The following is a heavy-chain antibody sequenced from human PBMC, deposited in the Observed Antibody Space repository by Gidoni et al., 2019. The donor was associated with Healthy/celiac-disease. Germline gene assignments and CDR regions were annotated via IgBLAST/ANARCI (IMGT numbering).Heavy chain of an antibody. Sequence: EVQLVESGGGVVRPGGYLGPSCAPYGFTFDASGMRWVRQVPGKGLECVYVIDVNGSGTVYADSGKGRFTINTANANNFLYLQMNIRNAEDTAVYHCARVLSSLRDIAVAGTGWFDPWGQGTLVTVSS. J-gene: IGHJ5*02. CDR3: ARVLSSLRDIAVAGTGWFDP. V-gene: IGHV3-20*01. CDR1: GFTFDASG. D-gene: IGHD6-19*01. CDR2: IDVNGSGT.